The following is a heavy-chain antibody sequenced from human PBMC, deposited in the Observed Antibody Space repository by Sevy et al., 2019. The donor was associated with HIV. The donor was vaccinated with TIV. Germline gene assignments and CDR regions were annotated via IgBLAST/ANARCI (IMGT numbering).Heavy chain of an antibody. V-gene: IGHV3-48*02. CDR2: ISSSSSTI. J-gene: IGHJ3*02. D-gene: IGHD2-2*01. Sequence: GGSLRLSCAASGFTFSSYSMNWVRQAPGKGLEWVSYISSSSSTIYYADSVKGRFTISRDNAKNSLYLQMNSLRDENTAVYYCARILPAGLDAFDIWGQGTMVTVSS. CDR3: ARILPAGLDAFDI. CDR1: GFTFSSYS.